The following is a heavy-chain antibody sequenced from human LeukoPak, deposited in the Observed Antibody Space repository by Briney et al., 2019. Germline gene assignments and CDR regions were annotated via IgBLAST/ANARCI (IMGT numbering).Heavy chain of an antibody. CDR1: GYTFTSYG. V-gene: IGHV1-18*01. J-gene: IGHJ4*02. CDR2: ISAYNGNT. Sequence: ASVKVSCKASGYTFTSYGISWVRQAPGQGLEWMGWISAYNGNTNYAQKLQGRVTMTTDTSTSTAYMELRSLRSDDTAVYYCARDGYYDSSGYYEGACVYWGQGTLVTVSS. CDR3: ARDGYYDSSGYYEGACVY. D-gene: IGHD3-22*01.